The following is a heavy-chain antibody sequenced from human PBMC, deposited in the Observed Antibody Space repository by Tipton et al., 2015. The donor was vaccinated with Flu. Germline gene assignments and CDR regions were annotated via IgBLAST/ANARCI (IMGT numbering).Heavy chain of an antibody. J-gene: IGHJ5*02. V-gene: IGHV4-4*07. CDR3: ARDRVCGDMVWFDP. CDR1: GASIRSYY. D-gene: IGHD3-16*01. CDR2: INVSGSS. Sequence: TLSLTCTVSGASIRSYYWSWVRQPAGQGLEWIGRINVSGSSNYNPSLKSRVTMSVDTSKNQFSLKLTSVTAADTAVYYCARDRVCGDMVWFDPWGQGTLVTVSS.